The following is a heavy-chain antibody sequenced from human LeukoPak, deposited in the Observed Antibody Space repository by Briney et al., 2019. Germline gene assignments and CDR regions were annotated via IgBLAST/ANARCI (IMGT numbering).Heavy chain of an antibody. D-gene: IGHD1-7*01. J-gene: IGHJ6*03. Sequence: GGSLRLSCAASGFSISSYEMNWVRQAPGKGLEWVSHISSSGSTIWYADSVKGRFTISRDNAKNSLYLQMNSLRAEDTAVYYCARVELAPYYYYMDVWGKGTSVTVSS. V-gene: IGHV3-48*03. CDR1: GFSISSYE. CDR3: ARVELAPYYYYMDV. CDR2: ISSSGSTI.